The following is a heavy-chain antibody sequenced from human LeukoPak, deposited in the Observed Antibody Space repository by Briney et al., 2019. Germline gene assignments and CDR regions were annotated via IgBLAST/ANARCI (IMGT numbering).Heavy chain of an antibody. V-gene: IGHV3-30*18. J-gene: IGHJ6*02. Sequence: GRSLRLSCAASGFTFSSYGMHWVRQAPGKGLEWVAVISYDGGNKYYADSVKGRFTISRDNSKNTLYLQMNSLRAEDTAVYYCAKGSGYYYYYAMDVWGQGTTVTVSS. CDR3: AKGSGYYYYYAMDV. CDR2: ISYDGGNK. CDR1: GFTFSSYG.